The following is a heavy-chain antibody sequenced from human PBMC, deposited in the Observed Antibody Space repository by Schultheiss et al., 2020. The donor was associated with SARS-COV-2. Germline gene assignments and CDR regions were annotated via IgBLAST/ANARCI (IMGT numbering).Heavy chain of an antibody. Sequence: SETLSLTCTVSGGSISSGGYYWSWIRQHPGKGLEWIGEIYHSGSTNYNPSLKSRVTISVDTSKNQFSLNLSSVTAADTAVYYCARGLRWSRVADYWGQGTLVTVSS. V-gene: IGHV4-31*03. CDR3: ARGLRWSRVADY. CDR2: IYHSGST. J-gene: IGHJ4*02. CDR1: GGSISSGGYY. D-gene: IGHD4-23*01.